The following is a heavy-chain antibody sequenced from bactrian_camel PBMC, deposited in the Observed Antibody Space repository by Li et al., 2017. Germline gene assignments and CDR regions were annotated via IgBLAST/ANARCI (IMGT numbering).Heavy chain of an antibody. V-gene: IGHV3S1*01. D-gene: IGHD5*01. CDR3: AADLGPPLRVFDQRDY. Sequence: HVQLVESGGGTVQAGGSLKLSCQNSGVSIRNSCVGWFRQAPGKEREGIAAVYIGGDNTYVADSVKGRFTISLDTAKSTLYLQMDSLKTEDTAVYYCAADLGPPLRVFDQRDYWGQGTQVTVS. CDR2: VYIGGDNT. J-gene: IGHJ4*01. CDR1: GVSIRNSC.